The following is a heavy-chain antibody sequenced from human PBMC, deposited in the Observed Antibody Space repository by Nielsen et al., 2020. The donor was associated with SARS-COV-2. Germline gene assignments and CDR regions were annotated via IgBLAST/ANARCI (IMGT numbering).Heavy chain of an antibody. Sequence: GESLKISCAASGFTFSSYAMHWVRQAPGKGLEYVSAISSNGGSTYYANSVKGRFTISRDNSKNTLHLQMGSLRAEDMAVYYCARAWAYDYVWGSYRPFDYWGQGTLVTVSS. CDR3: ARAWAYDYVWGSYRPFDY. J-gene: IGHJ4*02. V-gene: IGHV3-64*01. CDR2: ISSNGGST. D-gene: IGHD3-16*02. CDR1: GFTFSSYA.